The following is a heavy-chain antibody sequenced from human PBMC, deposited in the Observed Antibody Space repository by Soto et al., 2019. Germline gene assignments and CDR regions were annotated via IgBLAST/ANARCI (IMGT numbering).Heavy chain of an antibody. V-gene: IGHV3-23*01. Sequence: GGSLRLSCAASGFTFSSYAMSWVRQAPGKGLEWVSAISGSGGSTYYADSVKGRFTISRDNSKNTLYLQMNSLRAEDTAVYYCAKDPAKLGIREYYFDYWGQGTLVTVSS. D-gene: IGHD7-27*01. CDR1: GFTFSSYA. J-gene: IGHJ4*02. CDR2: ISGSGGST. CDR3: AKDPAKLGIREYYFDY.